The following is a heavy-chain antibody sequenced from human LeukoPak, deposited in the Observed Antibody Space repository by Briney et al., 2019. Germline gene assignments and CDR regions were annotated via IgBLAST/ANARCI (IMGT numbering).Heavy chain of an antibody. CDR3: AKDSKGYSSGWDLDY. CDR2: ISGSGDNT. J-gene: IGHJ4*02. CDR1: GFTFSTYA. Sequence: GGSLRLSCAASGFTFSTYAMTWVRQAPGKGLEWVSTISGSGDNTYYADSVKGRFTISRDNSKNTLYLQMNSLRAEDTALYYCAKDSKGYSSGWDLDYWGQGNLVTVSS. D-gene: IGHD6-19*01. V-gene: IGHV3-23*01.